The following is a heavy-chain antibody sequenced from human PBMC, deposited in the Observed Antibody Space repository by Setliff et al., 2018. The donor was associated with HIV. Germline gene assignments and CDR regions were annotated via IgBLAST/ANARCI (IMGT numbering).Heavy chain of an antibody. D-gene: IGHD1-20*01. Sequence: LKISCKGSGYSFSSYWIGWVRQKPGKGLEWMGIIHPGDSNIKYSPSFRGQVTISTDKSISIAYLQWSSLKASDTAMYYCASSITVAAGRSHYYYAMDVWGQGTTVTVS. CDR3: ASSITVAAGRSHYYYAMDV. J-gene: IGHJ6*02. CDR1: GYSFSSYW. V-gene: IGHV5-51*01. CDR2: IHPGDSNI.